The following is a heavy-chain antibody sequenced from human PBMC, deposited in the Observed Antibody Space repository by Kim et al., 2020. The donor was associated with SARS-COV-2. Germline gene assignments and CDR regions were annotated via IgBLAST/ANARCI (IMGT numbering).Heavy chain of an antibody. CDR3: ARNPPAMVRGVVDY. D-gene: IGHD3-10*01. J-gene: IGHJ4*02. Sequence: AEPVKGRFTNSRDNSKTTLYLQMNSRRAADTAVYYCARNPPAMVRGVVDYWGQGTLVTVSS. V-gene: IGHV3-23*03.